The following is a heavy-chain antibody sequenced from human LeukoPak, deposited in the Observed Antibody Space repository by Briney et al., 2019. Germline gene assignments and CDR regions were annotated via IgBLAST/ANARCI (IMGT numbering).Heavy chain of an antibody. J-gene: IGHJ4*02. D-gene: IGHD4-23*01. CDR3: ARDPTTVVTLPYYFDF. Sequence: PSETLSLTCAVSGGSFFGSHWNWIRQSPEKGLEWIGEINHSGRTNYNPPLKSRVTISVDTSKSQFFLELTSVTAADTAVYYCARDPTTVVTLPYYFDFWGQGTLVTASA. CDR2: INHSGRT. V-gene: IGHV4-34*01. CDR1: GGSFFGSH.